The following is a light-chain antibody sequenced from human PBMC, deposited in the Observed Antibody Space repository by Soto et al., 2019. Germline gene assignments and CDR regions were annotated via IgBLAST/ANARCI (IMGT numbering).Light chain of an antibody. J-gene: IGKJ1*01. CDR1: QRVSARY. Sequence: MVLPQSTGTLSLSLGDRATLSCRASQRVSARYLAWYHQKPGQAPRLLIFGASDRATGIPDRFSGSGSGTGFTLTIDRLEPEDFAMYYCQQYSDSPPTFGQGTKVDI. V-gene: IGKV3-20*01. CDR3: QQYSDSPPT. CDR2: GAS.